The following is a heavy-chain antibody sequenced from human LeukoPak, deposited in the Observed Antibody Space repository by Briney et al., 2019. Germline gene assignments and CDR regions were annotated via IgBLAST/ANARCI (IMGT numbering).Heavy chain of an antibody. V-gene: IGHV3-23*01. CDR2: ISGSGGST. Sequence: GGSLRLSCAASGFTFSSYAMSWVRQAPGKGLEWVSAISGSGGSTYCADSVKGRFTISRDNSKNTLYLQMNSLRAEDTAVYYCARGMGTSWSHGPWGQGTLVTVSS. J-gene: IGHJ5*02. CDR3: ARGMGTSWSHGP. D-gene: IGHD6-13*01. CDR1: GFTFSSYA.